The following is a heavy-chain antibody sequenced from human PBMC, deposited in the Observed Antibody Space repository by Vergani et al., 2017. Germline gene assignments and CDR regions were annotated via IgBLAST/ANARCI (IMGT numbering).Heavy chain of an antibody. J-gene: IGHJ4*02. CDR1: GFTVSSNY. CDR2: IYSGGST. D-gene: IGHD3-10*01. Sequence: EVQLVESGGGLVQPGGSLRLSCAASGFTVSSNYMSWVRQAPGKGLEWVSVIYSGGSTYYADSVKGRFTISRDNSKNTLYLQMNSLRAEDTAVYYCARALYGSGSYYNRYWGQGTLVTVSS. V-gene: IGHV3-66*01. CDR3: ARALYGSGSYYNRY.